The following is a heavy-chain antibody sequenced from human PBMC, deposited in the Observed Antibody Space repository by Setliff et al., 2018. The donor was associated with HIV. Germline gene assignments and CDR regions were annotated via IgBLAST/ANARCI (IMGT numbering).Heavy chain of an antibody. CDR2: IYYSGST. V-gene: IGHV4-39*07. CDR1: GASISSSSYY. CDR3: ARRRSMPNNAFDI. Sequence: PSETLSLTCTVSGASISSSSYYWGWIRQPPGKGLEWIGSIYYSGSTYYNPSLKSRVTISVHTSKNQFSLKLSSVTAADTAVYYCARRRSMPNNAFDIWGQGTMVTVS. D-gene: IGHD2-2*01. J-gene: IGHJ3*02.